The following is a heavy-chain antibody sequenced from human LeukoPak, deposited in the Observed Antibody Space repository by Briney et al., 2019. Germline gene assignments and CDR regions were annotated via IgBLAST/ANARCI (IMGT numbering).Heavy chain of an antibody. D-gene: IGHD5-18*01. CDR2: INHSGST. J-gene: IGHJ6*02. CDR1: GGSFSGYY. CDR3: ARGRTAMVTGYYYGMDV. V-gene: IGHV4-34*01. Sequence: SETLSLTCAVYGGSFSGYYWSWIRQPPGKGLDWIGEINHSGSTNYNPSPKSRVTISVDTSKNQFSLKLSSVTAADTAVYYCARGRTAMVTGYYYGMDVWGQGTTVTVSS.